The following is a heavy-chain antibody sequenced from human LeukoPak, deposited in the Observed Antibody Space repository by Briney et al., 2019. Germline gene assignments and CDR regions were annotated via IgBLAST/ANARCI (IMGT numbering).Heavy chain of an antibody. CDR3: ARDPIGSSWSNWFDP. D-gene: IGHD6-13*01. Sequence: ASVKVSCKASGGTFSSYAISWVRQAPGQGLEWMGGIIPIFGTVNYAQKFQGRVTITADESTSTAYMELSSLRSEDTAVYYCARDPIGSSWSNWFDPWGQGTLVTVSS. V-gene: IGHV1-69*01. CDR2: IIPIFGTV. CDR1: GGTFSSYA. J-gene: IGHJ5*02.